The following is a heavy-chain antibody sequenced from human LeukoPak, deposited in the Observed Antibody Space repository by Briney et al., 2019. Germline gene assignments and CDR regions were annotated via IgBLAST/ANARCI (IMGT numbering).Heavy chain of an antibody. CDR2: ISSSSSYT. CDR1: GFTFSDYY. D-gene: IGHD5-24*01. J-gene: IGHJ3*02. V-gene: IGHV3-11*06. CDR3: ARSLEMSTVRSGFDI. Sequence: PGRSLRLSCAASGFTFSDYYMSWIRQAPGKGLEWVLYISSSSSYTNYADSVKGRFTISRDNAKNSLYLQMNSLRVEDTAVYYCARSLEMSTVRSGFDIWGQGTMVTVSS.